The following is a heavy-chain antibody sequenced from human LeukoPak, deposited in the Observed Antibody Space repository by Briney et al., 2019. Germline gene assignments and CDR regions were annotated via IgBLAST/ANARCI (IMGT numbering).Heavy chain of an antibody. D-gene: IGHD2-2*01. CDR1: GFTFSTYS. Sequence: QTGGSLRLSCAASGFTFSTYSMNWVRQAPGKGLEWVSYITSSSGNIYYADSVKGRFTISRDNAKNSLYLQLNSLRDEDTAVYYCARDLQIPAHGYSVDYWGQGTLVTVSS. CDR3: ARDLQIPAHGYSVDY. J-gene: IGHJ4*02. CDR2: ITSSSGNI. V-gene: IGHV3-48*02.